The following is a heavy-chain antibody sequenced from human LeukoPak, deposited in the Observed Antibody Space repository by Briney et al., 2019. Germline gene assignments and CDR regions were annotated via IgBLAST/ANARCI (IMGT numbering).Heavy chain of an antibody. J-gene: IGHJ4*02. V-gene: IGHV1-2*02. D-gene: IGHD3-10*01. Sequence: ASVKVSCKSSGYTFTGYYMHWVRQAPGQGLEWMGWINPNSGGTNYAQKFQGRVTMTRDTSISTAYMELSRLRSDDTAVYYCARSRTGSGFLFDYWGQGTLVTVSS. CDR1: GYTFTGYY. CDR3: ARSRTGSGFLFDY. CDR2: INPNSGGT.